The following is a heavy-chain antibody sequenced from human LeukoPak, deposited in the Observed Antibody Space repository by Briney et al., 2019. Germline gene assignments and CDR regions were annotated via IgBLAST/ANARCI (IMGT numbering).Heavy chain of an antibody. D-gene: IGHD4-17*01. Sequence: SETLSLTCAVSGGSISSGGYSWSWIRQPPGKGLEWIGYIYHSGSTYYNPSLKSRVTISVDRSKNQFSLKLSSVTAADTAVYYCARVASTVTSPSFDYWGQGTLVTVSS. V-gene: IGHV4-30-2*01. J-gene: IGHJ4*02. CDR1: GGSISSGGYS. CDR2: IYHSGST. CDR3: ARVASTVTSPSFDY.